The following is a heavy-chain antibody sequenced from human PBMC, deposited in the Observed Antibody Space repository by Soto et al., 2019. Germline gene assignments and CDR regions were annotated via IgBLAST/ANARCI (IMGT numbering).Heavy chain of an antibody. CDR1: GDSFSSNCVA. V-gene: IGHV6-1*01. Sequence: PSQTLSLTCAISGDSFSSNCVAWNWIRQSPSIGLECLGRTWYRSNWSYYYAASLKSRLTVNPDTSKNQFSLQLSSVTPEDTAVYYCARGKYSGFYXWGQVTMVTVS. J-gene: IGHJ3*01. CDR2: TWYRSNWSY. CDR3: ARGKYSGFYX. D-gene: IGHD3-10*01.